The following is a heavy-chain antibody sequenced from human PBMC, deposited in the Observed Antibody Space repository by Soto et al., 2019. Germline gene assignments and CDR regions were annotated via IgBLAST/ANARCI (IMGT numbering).Heavy chain of an antibody. CDR1: GDRFAGYW. V-gene: IGHV5-10-1*01. CDR3: ARQIYDSDTGPNFKYYFDS. J-gene: IGHJ4*02. D-gene: IGHD3-22*01. CDR2: IDPSDSQT. Sequence: VESLTSSGKVSGDRFAGYWITWVVQKPGKGLEWMGRIDPSDSQTYYSPSFRGHVTISATKSITTVFLQWSSLRASDTAMYYCARQIYDSDTGPNFKYYFDSWGQGTPVTVSS.